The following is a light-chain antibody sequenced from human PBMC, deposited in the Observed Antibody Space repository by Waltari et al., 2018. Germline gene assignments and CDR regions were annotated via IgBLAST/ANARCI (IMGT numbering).Light chain of an antibody. CDR1: QSVSSN. V-gene: IGKV3-15*01. CDR3: QQYGSSLWT. J-gene: IGKJ1*01. Sequence: EIVMTQSPATLSVSPGERATLSCRASQSVSSNLAWYQQKPGQAPRLLIDGASTRATGIPARFSGSGSGTEFTLTISSLQSEDFAVYYCQQYGSSLWTFGQGTKVEIK. CDR2: GAS.